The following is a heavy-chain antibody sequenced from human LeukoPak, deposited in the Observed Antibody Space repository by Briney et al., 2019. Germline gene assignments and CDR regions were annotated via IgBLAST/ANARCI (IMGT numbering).Heavy chain of an antibody. Sequence: PGGSLRLSCAASGFTFSSYSMNWVRQAPGKGLEWVSSISSSSSYIYYADSVKGRFTISRDNAKNSLYLQMNSLRAEDTAVYYCARDIWIELLWFGEPMGRFDYWGQGTLVTVSS. CDR2: ISSSSSYI. V-gene: IGHV3-21*01. CDR1: GFTFSSYS. D-gene: IGHD3-10*01. J-gene: IGHJ4*02. CDR3: ARDIWIELLWFGEPMGRFDY.